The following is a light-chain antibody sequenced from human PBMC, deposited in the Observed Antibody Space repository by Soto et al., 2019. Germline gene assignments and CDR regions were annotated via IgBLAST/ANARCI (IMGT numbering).Light chain of an antibody. CDR2: DTS. CDR1: QSVSSSY. CDR3: QHYGTSAL. J-gene: IGKJ3*01. Sequence: EIVLTQSPGTLSLSPGERATLSCRASQSVSSSYFAWYQQKPGQAPRLLIYDTSDRATGIPDRFSASGSGTDFTLTISRLEPEDFAVYYCQHYGTSALFGPGTKVDIK. V-gene: IGKV3-20*01.